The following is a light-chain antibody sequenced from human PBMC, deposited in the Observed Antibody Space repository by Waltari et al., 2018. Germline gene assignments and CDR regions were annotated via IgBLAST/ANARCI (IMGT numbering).Light chain of an antibody. CDR1: SGTIAKNY. CDR3: QSYDDNNQVV. CDR2: EDN. V-gene: IGLV6-57*02. J-gene: IGLJ3*02. Sequence: NFMLTQPHSVSESPGKTVTISCTDSSGTIAKNYVQWYQQRPGSAPSIVLYEDNQRVSGVPDRFSGSIDSSSNSASLTISGLETEDEADYYCQSYDDNNQVVFGGGTKLTVL.